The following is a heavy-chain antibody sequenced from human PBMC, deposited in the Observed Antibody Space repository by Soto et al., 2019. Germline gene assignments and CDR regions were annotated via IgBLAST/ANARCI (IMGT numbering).Heavy chain of an antibody. J-gene: IGHJ5*01. CDR3: ARVDRLGSGYSLAVTT. D-gene: IGHD5-12*01. Sequence: SETLSLTCTVSGGSISSYYWSWIRQPPGKGLEWIGYIYYSGSTNYNPSLKSRVTISVDTSKNQFSLKLSSVTAADTAVYYRARVDRLGSGYSLAVTTWGHGTLVTSPQ. CDR1: GGSISSYY. V-gene: IGHV4-59*01. CDR2: IYYSGST.